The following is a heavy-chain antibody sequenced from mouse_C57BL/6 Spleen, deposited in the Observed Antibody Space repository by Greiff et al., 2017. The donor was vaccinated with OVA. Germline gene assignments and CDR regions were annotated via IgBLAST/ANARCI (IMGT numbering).Heavy chain of an antibody. Sequence: DVMLVESGGGLVKPGGSLKLSCAASGFTFSDYGMHWVRQAPEKGLEWVAYISRGSSTIYYADTVKGRFTISRDNAKDTLFLQMTSLRSEDTAMYYCARAGTGGFAYWGQGTLVTVSA. CDR2: ISRGSSTI. J-gene: IGHJ3*01. CDR3: ARAGTGGFAY. V-gene: IGHV5-17*01. D-gene: IGHD4-1*01. CDR1: GFTFSDYG.